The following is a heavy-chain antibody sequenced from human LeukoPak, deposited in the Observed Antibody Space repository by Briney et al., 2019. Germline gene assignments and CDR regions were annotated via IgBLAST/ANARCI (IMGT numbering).Heavy chain of an antibody. CDR2: ISSNGGST. CDR1: GFTFSSYA. CDR3: AREGGQWLVRGWFDP. J-gene: IGHJ5*02. V-gene: IGHV3-64*01. Sequence: GGSLRLSCAASGFTFSSYAMHWVRQAPGKGLEYVSAISSNGGSTYYANSVQGRFTISRDNSKNTLYLQMGSLRAEDMAVYYCAREGGQWLVRGWFDPWGQGTLVTVSS. D-gene: IGHD6-19*01.